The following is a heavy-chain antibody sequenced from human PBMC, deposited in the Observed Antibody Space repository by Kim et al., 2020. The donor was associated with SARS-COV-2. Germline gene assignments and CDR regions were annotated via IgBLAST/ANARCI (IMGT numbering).Heavy chain of an antibody. V-gene: IGHV3-72*01. CDR3: ARATSANNHWYFEL. J-gene: IGHJ2*01. D-gene: IGHD5-12*01. CDR1: GFIFSDHY. Sequence: GGSLRLSCAASGFIFSDHYMDWVRQAPGKGLEWVARIRKKPNNYTTEHAASVKGRFTISRDDSKNSVYLQMNSLKTEDTAVYYCARATSANNHWYFELWGRGTLVTVSS. CDR2: IRKKPNNYTT.